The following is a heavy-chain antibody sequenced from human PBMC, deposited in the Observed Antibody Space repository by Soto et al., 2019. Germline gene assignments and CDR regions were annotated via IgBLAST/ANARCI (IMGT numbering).Heavy chain of an antibody. Sequence: VQLVESGGGIVQPGGSLRLSCAASGFTFSGYWMHWVRQVPGKGLVWVSRINGDGSTTTYADSVKGRFTISRDNAKNTLYLQMNILRAEDTAVYYCARVCCATTSNFHYWGQGTLVTVSS. J-gene: IGHJ1*01. CDR1: GFTFSGYW. D-gene: IGHD1-26*01. V-gene: IGHV3-74*01. CDR3: ARVCCATTSNFHY. CDR2: INGDGSTT.